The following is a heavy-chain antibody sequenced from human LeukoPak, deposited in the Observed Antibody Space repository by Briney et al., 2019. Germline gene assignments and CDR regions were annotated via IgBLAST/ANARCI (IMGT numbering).Heavy chain of an antibody. CDR3: AREEGYCSSTTCSATFDY. CDR2: VNPNSGGT. Sequence: ASVKVSCKASGYTFTGYYMHWVRQAPGQGLEWMGWVNPNSGGTNCAQKFQGRVTMTRDTPITTAYMELSRLRSDDTAVYYCAREEGYCSSTTCSATFDYWGQGTLVTVSS. D-gene: IGHD2-2*01. V-gene: IGHV1-2*02. J-gene: IGHJ4*02. CDR1: GYTFTGYY.